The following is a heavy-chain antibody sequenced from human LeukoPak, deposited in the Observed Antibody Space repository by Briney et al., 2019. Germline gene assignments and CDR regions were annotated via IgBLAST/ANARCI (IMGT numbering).Heavy chain of an antibody. CDR3: ARGSGWYDY. CDR2: IYYSGST. V-gene: IGHV4-59*08. J-gene: IGHJ4*02. Sequence: PSETLSLTCTVSGSSISSYYWSWIRQPPGKGLEWIGYIYYSGSTNYNPSLKSRVTISVDTSKNQFSLKLSSATAADTAVYYCARGSGWYDYWGQGTLVTVSS. D-gene: IGHD6-19*01. CDR1: GSSISSYY.